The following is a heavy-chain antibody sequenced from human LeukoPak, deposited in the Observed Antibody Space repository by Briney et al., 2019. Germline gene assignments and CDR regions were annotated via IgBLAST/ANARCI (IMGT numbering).Heavy chain of an antibody. J-gene: IGHJ4*02. D-gene: IGHD6-6*01. Sequence: SETLSLTCAVYGGSFSGYYWSWIRQPPGKGLEWIGEINHSGSTNYNPSLKSRVTISVDTSKNQFSLKLSSVTAADTAVYYCASEYSSTSSDYWGQGTLVTVSS. CDR2: INHSGST. V-gene: IGHV4-34*01. CDR1: GGSFSGYY. CDR3: ASEYSSTSSDY.